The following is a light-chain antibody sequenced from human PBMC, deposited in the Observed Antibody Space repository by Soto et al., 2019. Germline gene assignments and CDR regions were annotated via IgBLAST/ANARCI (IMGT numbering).Light chain of an antibody. V-gene: IGKV3-15*01. J-gene: IGKJ2*01. CDR3: QQYGSSPRT. CDR2: GAS. CDR1: QSLSSN. Sequence: EIVMTQSPATLSVSPGERATLSCRASQSLSSNLAWYQQKPGQAPRLLIYGASTRATGIPARFSGSGSGTEFTLTISSLQSEDLAIYYCQQYGSSPRTFGQGTKLEIK.